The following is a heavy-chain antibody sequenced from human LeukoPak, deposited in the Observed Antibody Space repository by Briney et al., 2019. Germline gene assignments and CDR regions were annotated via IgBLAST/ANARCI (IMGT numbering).Heavy chain of an antibody. Sequence: SVKVSCKASGGTFSSYAISWVRQAPGQGLEWMGGIIPIFGAANYAQKFQGRVTITADKSTSTAYMELSSLRSEDTAVYYCARPYCSGGSCSPGYYGMDVWGKGTTVTVSS. V-gene: IGHV1-69*06. J-gene: IGHJ6*04. CDR1: GGTFSSYA. CDR3: ARPYCSGGSCSPGYYGMDV. CDR2: IIPIFGAA. D-gene: IGHD2-15*01.